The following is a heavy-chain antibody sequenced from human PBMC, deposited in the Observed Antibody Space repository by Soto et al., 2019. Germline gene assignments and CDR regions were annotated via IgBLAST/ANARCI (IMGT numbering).Heavy chain of an antibody. CDR1: GYTFTGYG. V-gene: IGHV1-18*04. J-gene: IGHJ6*02. Sequence: ASVKVSCKASGYTFTGYGISWVRQAPGQGLEWMGWISAYNGNTNYAQKLQGRVTMTTDTSTSTAYMELRSLRSDDTAVYYCARDRRGRLGYYYGMDVWGQGTTVTVSS. CDR3: ARDRRGRLGYYYGMDV. D-gene: IGHD3-16*01. CDR2: ISAYNGNT.